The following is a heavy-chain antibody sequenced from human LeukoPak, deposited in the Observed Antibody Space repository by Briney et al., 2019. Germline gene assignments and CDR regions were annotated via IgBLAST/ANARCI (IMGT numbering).Heavy chain of an antibody. CDR1: GGSISSYY. Sequence: SETLSLTCTVSGGSISSYYWSWIRQPPGKGLEWIGYIYFTGTTNYNPSLKSRVTISIDTSKNQFSLKLTSVTTADTAVYYCARVQQLAGYYYYMDVWGKGTTVTVSS. CDR3: ARVQQLAGYYYYMDV. V-gene: IGHV4-59*01. CDR2: IYFTGTT. D-gene: IGHD6-6*01. J-gene: IGHJ6*03.